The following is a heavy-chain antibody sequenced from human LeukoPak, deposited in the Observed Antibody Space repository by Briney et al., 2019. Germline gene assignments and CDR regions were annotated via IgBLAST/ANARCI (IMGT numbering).Heavy chain of an antibody. CDR1: GGSISSGGYY. CDR3: ARQGIDLGFDY. CDR2: IYHSGST. J-gene: IGHJ4*02. Sequence: PSQTLSLTCTVSGGSISSGGYYWSWIRQPPGKGLEWIGYIYHSGSTYYNPSLKSRVTISVDRSKNQFSLKLSSVTAADTAVYYCARQGIDLGFDYWGQGTLVTVSS. V-gene: IGHV4-30-2*01.